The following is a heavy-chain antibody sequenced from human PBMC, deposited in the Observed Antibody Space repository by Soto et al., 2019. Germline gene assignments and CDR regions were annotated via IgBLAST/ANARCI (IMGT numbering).Heavy chain of an antibody. CDR3: AKDVGSYYYDTSAYLYDY. J-gene: IGHJ4*02. Sequence: GGSLRLSFVGSGFIFEDFAMNWVRQVPGKGLEWVSGISWNSATLAYADSVKGRFIVSRDNAKNILYLQMNSLRAEDAALYYCAKDVGSYYYDTSAYLYDYWGQGTLVTVFS. CDR2: ISWNSATL. CDR1: GFIFEDFA. V-gene: IGHV3-9*01. D-gene: IGHD3-22*01.